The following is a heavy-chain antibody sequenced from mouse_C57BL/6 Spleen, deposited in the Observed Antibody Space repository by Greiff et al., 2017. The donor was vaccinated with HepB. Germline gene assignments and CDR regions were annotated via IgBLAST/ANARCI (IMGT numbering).Heavy chain of an antibody. Sequence: EVKLVESEGGLVQPGSSLKLSCTASGFTFSDYYMSWVRQVPEKGLEWVANINYDGSSTYYLDSLKSRFIISRDNAKNILYLQMSSLKSEDTATYYSAREGDSFDYWGQGTTLTVSS. J-gene: IGHJ2*01. CDR2: INYDGSST. V-gene: IGHV5-16*01. CDR3: AREGDSFDY. CDR1: GFTFSDYY.